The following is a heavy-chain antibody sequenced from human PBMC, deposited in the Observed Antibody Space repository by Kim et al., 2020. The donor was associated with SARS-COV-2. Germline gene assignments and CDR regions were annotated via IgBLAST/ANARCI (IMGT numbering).Heavy chain of an antibody. CDR3: ARVHGTGTYPLFDY. J-gene: IGHJ4*02. CDR2: ISDGGGNT. D-gene: IGHD3-10*01. CDR1: GFTFSSYA. Sequence: GGSLRLSCAASGFTFSSYAMNWVRQAPGKGLEWVSGISDGGGNTYYADSVKGRFTISRDNSKNTLYLQMNSLRAEDTAFYYCARVHGTGTYPLFDYWGQGTLVTVSS. V-gene: IGHV3-23*01.